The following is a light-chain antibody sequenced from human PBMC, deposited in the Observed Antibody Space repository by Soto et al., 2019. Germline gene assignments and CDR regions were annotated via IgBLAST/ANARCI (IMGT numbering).Light chain of an antibody. Sequence: EIVLTQSPGSLSLSPGERATLSCRASQSVDSSFFAWYQQKAGQAPRLLIYGASNRATGIPDRFSGSGSGTDFTLTISRLEPEDVAVYYCQQYVSSVTFGQGTKVEIK. CDR3: QQYVSSVT. V-gene: IGKV3-20*01. CDR1: QSVDSSF. CDR2: GAS. J-gene: IGKJ1*01.